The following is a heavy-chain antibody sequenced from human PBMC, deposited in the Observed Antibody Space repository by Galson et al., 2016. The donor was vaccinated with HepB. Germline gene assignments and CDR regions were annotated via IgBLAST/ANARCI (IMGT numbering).Heavy chain of an antibody. V-gene: IGHV1-69*13. CDR3: ARALPRRGGEGGYWFDP. CDR2: IVPIFGTA. J-gene: IGHJ5*02. CDR1: GGTFSSIP. Sequence: SVKVSCKASGGTFSSIPISWVRQAPGQGLEWMGGIVPIFGTANYAQKFQGRLTITADESTTTAYMELRSLRSEDTAMYFCARALPRRGGEGGYWFDPWGQGTLVVVSS. D-gene: IGHD2-15*01.